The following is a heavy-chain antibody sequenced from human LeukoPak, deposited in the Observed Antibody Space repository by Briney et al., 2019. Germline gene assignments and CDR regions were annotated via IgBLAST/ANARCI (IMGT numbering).Heavy chain of an antibody. D-gene: IGHD5-12*01. V-gene: IGHV3-66*01. J-gene: IGHJ5*02. Sequence: PGGSLRLSCAASGFTVSGNYMSWVRQAPGKGLEWVSVIYSGGSTYYAYSVKGRFTISRDNSKNTVSLQMNSLRAEDTAVYCGATIAACRFDDWGQGTLVTVSS. CDR2: IYSGGST. CDR1: GFTVSGNY. CDR3: ATIAACRFDD.